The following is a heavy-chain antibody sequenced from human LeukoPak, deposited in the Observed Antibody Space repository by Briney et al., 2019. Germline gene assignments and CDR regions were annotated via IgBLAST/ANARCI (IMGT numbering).Heavy chain of an antibody. J-gene: IGHJ4*02. V-gene: IGHV3-23*05. Sequence: GGSLRLSCAASGFTFSGYAMSWVRQVPEKGLEWVSVIYNSGSTFYADSVKGRFTISRDNSKNTLYLQMNSLRADDTAVYFCATVYYESSGYSQAFDHWGQGTLVTVSS. CDR3: ATVYYESSGYSQAFDH. CDR2: IYNSGST. D-gene: IGHD3-22*01. CDR1: GFTFSGYA.